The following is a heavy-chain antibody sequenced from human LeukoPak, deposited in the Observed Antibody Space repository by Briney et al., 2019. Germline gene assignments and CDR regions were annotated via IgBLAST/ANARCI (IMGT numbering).Heavy chain of an antibody. CDR3: ARAVDYYDSSGTLRAYYFDY. V-gene: IGHV4-59*12. CDR1: GGSISSYY. D-gene: IGHD3-22*01. Sequence: SETLSLTCTVSGGSISSYYWSWIRQPPGKGLEWIGYIYYSGSTNYNPSLKSRVTMSVDTSKNQFSLKLSSVTAADTAVYYCARAVDYYDSSGTLRAYYFDYWGQGTLVTVSS. J-gene: IGHJ4*02. CDR2: IYYSGST.